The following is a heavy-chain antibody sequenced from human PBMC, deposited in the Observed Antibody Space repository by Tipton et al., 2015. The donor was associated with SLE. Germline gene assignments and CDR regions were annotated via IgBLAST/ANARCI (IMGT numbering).Heavy chain of an antibody. CDR1: GDSIRSSAYS. CDR2: LSYGGST. CDR3: ARKESYYYYGLDV. Sequence: TLSLTCTVSGDSIRSSAYSWAWIRQPPGRGLEWIGSLSYGGSTYYNPSLQSRVTIPGDTSKSHFSLNLNSVTAADTAVYYCARKESYYYYGLDVWGQGTTVTVSS. V-gene: IGHV4-39*07. J-gene: IGHJ6*02.